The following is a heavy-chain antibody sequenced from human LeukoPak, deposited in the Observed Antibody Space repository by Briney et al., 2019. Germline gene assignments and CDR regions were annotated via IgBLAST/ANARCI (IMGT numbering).Heavy chain of an antibody. V-gene: IGHV4-59*01. Sequence: SETLSLTCTVSGGSIRGYYWNWIRQTPGKGLEWIGHIYYSGRINYNPSLKSRVTISVDASKNQCSLTLTSVTAADTAVYYCARDPEDDLLAAFDIWGQGTMVTVSS. J-gene: IGHJ3*02. CDR3: ARDPEDDLLAAFDI. D-gene: IGHD3-9*01. CDR2: IYYSGRI. CDR1: GGSIRGYY.